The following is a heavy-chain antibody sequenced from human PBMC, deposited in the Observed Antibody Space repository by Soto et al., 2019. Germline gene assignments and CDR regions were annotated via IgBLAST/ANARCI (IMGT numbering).Heavy chain of an antibody. Sequence: LRLSCAASGFTFSSYSMNWVRQAPGKGLEWVSSISSSSSYIYYADSVKGRFTISRDNAKNSLYLQMNSLRAEDTAVYYCASQVRIAVAGTFDYWGQGTLVTVSS. V-gene: IGHV3-21*01. CDR1: GFTFSSYS. CDR2: ISSSSSYI. CDR3: ASQVRIAVAGTFDY. D-gene: IGHD6-19*01. J-gene: IGHJ4*02.